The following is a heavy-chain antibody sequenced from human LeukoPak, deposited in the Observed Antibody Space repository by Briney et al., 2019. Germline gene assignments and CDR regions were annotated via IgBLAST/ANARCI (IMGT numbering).Heavy chain of an antibody. CDR1: GGSISSSNYY. Sequence: PSETLSLTCTVSGGSISSSNYYWGWIRQPPGKGLEWIGNIYYSGSTNYNPSLKSRVTISVDTSKNQSSLKLSSVTAADTAVYYCASTRYCSGGSCYSFDYWGQGTLVTVSS. CDR3: ASTRYCSGGSCYSFDY. V-gene: IGHV4-39*07. D-gene: IGHD2-15*01. J-gene: IGHJ4*02. CDR2: IYYSGST.